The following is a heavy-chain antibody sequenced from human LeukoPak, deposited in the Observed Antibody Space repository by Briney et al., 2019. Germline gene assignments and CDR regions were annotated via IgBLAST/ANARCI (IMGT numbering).Heavy chain of an antibody. CDR1: GFTFDDYA. J-gene: IGHJ3*02. Sequence: GRSLRLSCAASGFTFDDYAMHWVRQAPGKGLEWVSGISWNSGSIGYADSVKGRFTISRDNAKNSLYLQMNSLRAEDTALYYCAKGQLEDAFDIWGQGTMVTVSS. V-gene: IGHV3-9*01. CDR3: AKGQLEDAFDI. CDR2: ISWNSGSI. D-gene: IGHD6-13*01.